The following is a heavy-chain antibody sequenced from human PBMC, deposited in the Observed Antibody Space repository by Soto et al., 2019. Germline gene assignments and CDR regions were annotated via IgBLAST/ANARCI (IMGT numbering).Heavy chain of an antibody. D-gene: IGHD3-22*01. Sequence: QVQLVQSGAEVKKPGASVKVSCKASGHSFATYGFSWVRQAPGQGLECVGWISAHNGDTHYSQKFQGRVTLTTDTSTNTGYMELRSLTSDDTAVYFCATEPIYYNDGSGYYPLGHWGQGTLVTVSS. J-gene: IGHJ4*02. CDR1: GHSFATYG. CDR3: ATEPIYYNDGSGYYPLGH. CDR2: ISAHNGDT. V-gene: IGHV1-18*04.